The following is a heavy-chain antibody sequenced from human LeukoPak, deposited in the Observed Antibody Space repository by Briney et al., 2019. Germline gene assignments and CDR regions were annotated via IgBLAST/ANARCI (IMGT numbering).Heavy chain of an antibody. CDR2: MNPNSGNT. V-gene: IGHV1-8*01. D-gene: IGHD1-26*01. CDR3: ARARFRVGATFNYYYYYMDV. Sequence: GASVKVSCKASGYTFTSYDINWVRQATGQGLEWMGWMNPNSGNTGYAQKFQGRVTMTRNTSISTAYMELSSLRSEDTAVYYCARARFRVGATFNYYYYYMDVWGKGTTVTISS. CDR1: GYTFTSYD. J-gene: IGHJ6*03.